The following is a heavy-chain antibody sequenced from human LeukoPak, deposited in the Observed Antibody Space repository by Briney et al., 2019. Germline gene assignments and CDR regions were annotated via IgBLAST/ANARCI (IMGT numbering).Heavy chain of an antibody. Sequence: GASVKVSCKASGYTFTGSYMHWVRQAPGQGLEWMGWINPNSGGTNYAQKFQGRVTMTRDTSISTAYMELSRLRSDDTAVYYCAREKTDILTGYYLGDYWGQGTLVTVSS. V-gene: IGHV1-2*02. D-gene: IGHD3-9*01. CDR1: GYTFTGSY. J-gene: IGHJ4*02. CDR3: AREKTDILTGYYLGDY. CDR2: INPNSGGT.